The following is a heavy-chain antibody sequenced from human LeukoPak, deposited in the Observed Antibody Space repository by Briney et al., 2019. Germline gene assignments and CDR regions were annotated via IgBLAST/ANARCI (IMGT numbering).Heavy chain of an antibody. V-gene: IGHV1-2*02. CDR1: GYTFTGYY. D-gene: IGHD3-16*01. CDR2: INPNSGGT. J-gene: IGHJ4*02. Sequence: GASVKVSCKASGYTFTGYYMHWVRQAPGQGLEWMGWINPNSGGTNYAQKFQGRATMTRDTSISTAYMELSRLRSGDTAVYYCARDYDYVWGSPYYFDYWGQGTLVTVSS. CDR3: ARDYDYVWGSPYYFDY.